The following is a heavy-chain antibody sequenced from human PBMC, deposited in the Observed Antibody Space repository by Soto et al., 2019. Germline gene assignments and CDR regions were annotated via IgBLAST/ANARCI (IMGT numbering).Heavy chain of an antibody. V-gene: IGHV1-18*01. D-gene: IGHD3-3*01. CDR1: GYTFTSYG. J-gene: IGHJ5*02. CDR2: ISAYNGNT. CDR3: AKDYDCWSGRNLGWFDP. Sequence: GASVKVSCKASGYTFTSYGISWVRQAPGQGLEWMGWISAYNGNTNYAQKLQGRVTMTTDTSTSTAYMELRSLRSDDTAVYYCAKDYDCWSGRNLGWFDPWGQGTLVIVSS.